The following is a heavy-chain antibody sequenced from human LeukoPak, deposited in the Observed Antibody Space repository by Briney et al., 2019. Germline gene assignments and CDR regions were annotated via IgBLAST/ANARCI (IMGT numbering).Heavy chain of an antibody. J-gene: IGHJ4*02. D-gene: IGHD3-22*01. CDR2: IIPIFGIA. CDR1: GGTFSSYA. CDR3: AQPRLDSSILDY. V-gene: IGHV1-69*04. Sequence: SVKVSCKPSGGTFSSYAISWVRQAPGHGLEWMGRIIPIFGIANYAQKFQGRVTITADKSTSTAYMELSSLRSEDTAVYYCAQPRLDSSILDYWGQGTLVTVSS.